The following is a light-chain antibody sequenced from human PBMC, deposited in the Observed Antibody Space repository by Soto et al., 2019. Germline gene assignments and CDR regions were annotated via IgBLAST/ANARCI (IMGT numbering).Light chain of an antibody. CDR1: QSISDW. V-gene: IGKV1-5*03. CDR2: KAS. J-gene: IGKJ4*01. CDR3: QQYHSYPLT. Sequence: DIQMTQSPSTLSASLEDRVTITCRASQSISDWLAWYQQKPGKAPKLLIYKASSSESGVPSRFSGSGSGTEFTLTISSLQPDDFATYYCQQYHSYPLTFGGGTKVEIQ.